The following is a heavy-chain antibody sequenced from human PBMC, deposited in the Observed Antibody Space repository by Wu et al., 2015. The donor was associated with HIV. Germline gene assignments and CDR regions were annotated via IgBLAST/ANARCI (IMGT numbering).Heavy chain of an antibody. J-gene: IGHJ3*02. D-gene: IGHD3-22*01. V-gene: IGHV1-18*01. Sequence: QVQLVQSGAEVKKPGASVKVSCKASGYTFTSYGISWVRQAPGQGLEWMGWISAYNGNTNYAQKLQGRVTMTTDTSTSTAYMELRSLRSDDTAVYYCARDSAHMIVVVSDAFDIWGQGTMVTVSS. CDR2: ISAYNGNT. CDR3: ARDSAHMIVVVSDAFDI. CDR1: GYTFTSYG.